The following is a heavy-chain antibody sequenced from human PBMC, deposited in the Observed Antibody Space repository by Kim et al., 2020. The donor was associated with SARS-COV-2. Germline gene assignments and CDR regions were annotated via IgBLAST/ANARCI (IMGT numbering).Heavy chain of an antibody. V-gene: IGHV3-11*06. Sequence: KGRFTSSRENAKNSRYLQMNSLRAEDTAVYYCAREWKDIVTGYYNRGFDYWGQGTLVTVSS. D-gene: IGHD3-9*01. CDR3: AREWKDIVTGYYNRGFDY. J-gene: IGHJ4*02.